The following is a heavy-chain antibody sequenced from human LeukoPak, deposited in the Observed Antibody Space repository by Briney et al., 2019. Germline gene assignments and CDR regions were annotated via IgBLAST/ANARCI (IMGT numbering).Heavy chain of an antibody. D-gene: IGHD3-3*01. V-gene: IGHV3-74*01. CDR3: AKRESDFWSGYYAFDI. CDR1: GFTFSNYW. Sequence: WGSLRLSGAASGFTFSNYWMHWVRQGPGKGLVCVSRINSDGINTSYADSVKGRFTISRDNSKNTLYLQMNSLRAEDTAVYYCAKRESDFWSGYYAFDIWGQGTMVTVSS. J-gene: IGHJ3*02. CDR2: INSDGINT.